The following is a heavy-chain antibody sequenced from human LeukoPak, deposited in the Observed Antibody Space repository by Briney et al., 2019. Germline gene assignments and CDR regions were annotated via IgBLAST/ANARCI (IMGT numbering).Heavy chain of an antibody. Sequence: ASVKVSCMASGYTFTSYGISWVRQAPGQGLEWMGWISAYNGNTNYAQKLQGRVTMTTDTSTSTAYMELRSLRSDDTAVYYCAASDYGDVFDYWGQGTLVTVSS. J-gene: IGHJ4*02. CDR1: GYTFTSYG. V-gene: IGHV1-18*04. CDR2: ISAYNGNT. CDR3: AASDYGDVFDY. D-gene: IGHD4-17*01.